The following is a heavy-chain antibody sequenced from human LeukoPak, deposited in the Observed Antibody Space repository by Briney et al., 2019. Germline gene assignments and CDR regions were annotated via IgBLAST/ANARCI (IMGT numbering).Heavy chain of an antibody. Sequence: GGSLRLSCAASGFTFSSYAMNWVRQAPGKGLEWVSAIRGSGDSTYYADSVKGRFTISRDNSKNTLYLQMNSLRAEDTAVYYCAKESGSGWYFDYWGQGTLVTVSS. CDR2: IRGSGDST. J-gene: IGHJ4*02. CDR3: AKESGSGWYFDY. D-gene: IGHD6-19*01. V-gene: IGHV3-23*01. CDR1: GFTFSSYA.